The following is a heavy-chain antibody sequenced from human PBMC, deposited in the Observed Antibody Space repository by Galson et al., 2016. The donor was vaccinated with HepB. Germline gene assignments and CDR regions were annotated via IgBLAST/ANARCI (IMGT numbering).Heavy chain of an antibody. D-gene: IGHD6-13*01. V-gene: IGHV4-4*07. J-gene: IGHJ2*01. Sequence: TLSLTCTVSGGSINGYYWSWIRQPAGKGLEWIGRIYSSGSTNNKPSLKSRLIMSVDTSKNQLSLKLRSVTAADTAVYYCARDRIVADGYWYFDLWGRGTLVTVSS. CDR3: ARDRIVADGYWYFDL. CDR1: GGSINGYY. CDR2: IYSSGST.